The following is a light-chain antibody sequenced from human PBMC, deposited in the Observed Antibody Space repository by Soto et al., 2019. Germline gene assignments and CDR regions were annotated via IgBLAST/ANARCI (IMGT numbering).Light chain of an antibody. V-gene: IGKV3-20*01. J-gene: IGKJ1*01. CDR2: GAS. CDR1: QSVSSSY. Sequence: EIGLTQSPGALSLSPGERATLSCGASQSVSSSYLAWYQQKPGQAPSLLIYGASTRATGMPDRFSGSGSGTDFTLTISRLEPEDFAVYYCEQYGSSPRTFGQGTKVEIK. CDR3: EQYGSSPRT.